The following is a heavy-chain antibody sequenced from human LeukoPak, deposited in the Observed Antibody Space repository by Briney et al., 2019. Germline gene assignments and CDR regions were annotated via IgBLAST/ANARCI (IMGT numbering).Heavy chain of an antibody. Sequence: GGSLRLSCAASGFTVSSNYMSWVRQAPGKGLEWVSVIYSGGSTYYADSVKGRFTISRDNSKNTLYLQMNSLRAEDTAVYYCARVLTVYYYYMDVWGKGTTVTVSS. V-gene: IGHV3-53*01. J-gene: IGHJ6*03. CDR3: ARVLTVYYYYMDV. D-gene: IGHD2-15*01. CDR1: GFTVSSNY. CDR2: IYSGGST.